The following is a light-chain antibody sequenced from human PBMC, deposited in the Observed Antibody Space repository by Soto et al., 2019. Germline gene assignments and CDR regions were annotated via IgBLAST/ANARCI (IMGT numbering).Light chain of an antibody. CDR1: TSDVGAYNY. J-gene: IGLJ3*02. CDR3: SSYTVINTAV. CDR2: EVD. V-gene: IGLV2-14*01. Sequence: QSALTQPASVSGSPGQSVSISCTGSTSDVGAYNYVAWYQHKPGKAPRLLIYEVDHRPSGIPPRFSGSKSGNTASLTISGLQTDDEADYYCSSYTVINTAVFGGGTKVTVL.